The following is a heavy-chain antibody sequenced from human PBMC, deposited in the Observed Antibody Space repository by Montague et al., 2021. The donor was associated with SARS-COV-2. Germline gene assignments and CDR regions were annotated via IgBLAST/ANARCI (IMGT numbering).Heavy chain of an antibody. V-gene: IGHV2-70*11. Sequence: PALVKPTQTLTLTCTFSGFSLSTSGMCVSWIRQPPGKALEWLARIDWDDDKYYSTSLKTRLTISKDTSKNQVVLTMTNIDPVDTATYYCARRTYDILTGYDYGMDVWGQGTTVTV. CDR3: ARRTYDILTGYDYGMDV. CDR2: IDWDDDK. D-gene: IGHD3-9*01. J-gene: IGHJ6*02. CDR1: GFSLSTSGMC.